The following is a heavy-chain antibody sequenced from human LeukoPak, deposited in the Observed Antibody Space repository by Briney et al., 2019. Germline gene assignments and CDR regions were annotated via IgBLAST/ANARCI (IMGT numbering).Heavy chain of an antibody. CDR2: IIPIFGTA. D-gene: IGHD1-26*01. Sequence: SVKVSCKASGGTFSSYAISWVRQAPGQGLEWMGGIIPIFGTANYAQKFQGRVTMTRNTSISTAYMELSSLRSEDTAVYYCARGSGGSYYFDYWGQGTLVTVSS. J-gene: IGHJ4*02. V-gene: IGHV1-69*05. CDR3: ARGSGGSYYFDY. CDR1: GGTFSSYA.